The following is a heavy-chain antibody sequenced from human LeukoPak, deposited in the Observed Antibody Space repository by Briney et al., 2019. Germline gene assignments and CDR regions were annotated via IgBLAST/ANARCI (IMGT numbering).Heavy chain of an antibody. V-gene: IGHV5-51*01. D-gene: IGHD4-17*01. J-gene: IGHJ4*02. Sequence: GESLKISCKGSGYRFTSYWIGWVRQMPGKGLEWMGIIYPGDSDTRYSPSFQGQVTIPADKSISTAYLQWSSLKASDTAMYYCARHLGATVNTLYYFDYWGQGTLVTVSS. CDR3: ARHLGATVNTLYYFDY. CDR2: IYPGDSDT. CDR1: GYRFTSYW.